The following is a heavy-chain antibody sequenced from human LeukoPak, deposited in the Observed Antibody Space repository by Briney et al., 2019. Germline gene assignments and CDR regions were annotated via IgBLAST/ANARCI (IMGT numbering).Heavy chain of an antibody. CDR3: ARELKSGNYRSYYFDS. D-gene: IGHD1-26*01. CDR1: GFTVSSNY. J-gene: IGHJ4*02. V-gene: IGHV3-53*01. Sequence: QTGGSLRLSCAASGFTVSSNYMNWVRQAPGKGLEWVSIIYGSSGTYYADSVKGRFTISRDNSKNTVSLQMNSLRAEDTAVYYCARELKSGNYRSYYFDSWGQGTLVTVSS. CDR2: IYGSSGT.